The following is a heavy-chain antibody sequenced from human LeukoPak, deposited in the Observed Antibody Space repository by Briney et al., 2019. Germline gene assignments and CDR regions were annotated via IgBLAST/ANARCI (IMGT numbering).Heavy chain of an antibody. J-gene: IGHJ3*02. D-gene: IGHD3-22*01. V-gene: IGHV1-2*02. CDR2: INPNSGGT. CDR1: GYTFTGYY. CDR3: ARDNTPPLDSSGYYWAGAFDI. Sequence: ASVKVSCKASGYTFTGYYMHWVRQAPGQGLEWMGWINPNSGGTNYAQKFQGRVTMTRDTSISTAYMELSRLRSDDTAVYYCARDNTPPLDSSGYYWAGAFDIWGQGTMVTVSS.